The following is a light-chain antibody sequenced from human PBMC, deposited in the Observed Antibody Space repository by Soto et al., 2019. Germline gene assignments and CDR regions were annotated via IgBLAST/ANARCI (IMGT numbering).Light chain of an antibody. Sequence: DIVMTQSPLSLPVTPGEPASISCRSSESLLHSNGYNYMDWYLQKPGQSPQLLIFLGSNRSSGVTDRFSGSGSGTDFTLKISSVEAEDVGVYYCMQALQSPWTFGQGTKVDIK. CDR2: LGS. CDR3: MQALQSPWT. CDR1: ESLLHSNGYNY. V-gene: IGKV2-28*01. J-gene: IGKJ1*01.